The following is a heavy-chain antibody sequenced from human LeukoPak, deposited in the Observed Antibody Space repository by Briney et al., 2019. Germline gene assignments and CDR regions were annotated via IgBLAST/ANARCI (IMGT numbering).Heavy chain of an antibody. V-gene: IGHV1-2*02. Sequence: GASVTVSCKASGYTFTGYYMHWVRQAPGQGLEWMGWINPNSGGTNYAQKFQGRVTLTRDTSISTAYMELSRLRSHDTAVYYCARVEGIAAAGTSEYFDYWGQGTLVTVSS. D-gene: IGHD6-13*01. CDR3: ARVEGIAAAGTSEYFDY. CDR1: GYTFTGYY. CDR2: INPNSGGT. J-gene: IGHJ4*02.